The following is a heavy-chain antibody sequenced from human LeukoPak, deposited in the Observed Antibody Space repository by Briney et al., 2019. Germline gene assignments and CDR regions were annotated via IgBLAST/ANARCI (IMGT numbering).Heavy chain of an antibody. V-gene: IGHV3-9*01. J-gene: IGHJ3*02. D-gene: IGHD2-15*01. CDR2: ISWNSGSI. CDR3: ARDPGYCSGGSCYFEHI. CDR1: GFTFDDYA. Sequence: GRSLRLSCAASGFTFDDYAMHWVRQAPGKGLEWVSGISWNSGSIGYADSVKGRFTISRDNAKNSLYLQMSSLRAEDTAVYYCARDPGYCSGGSCYFEHIWGQGTMVTVSS.